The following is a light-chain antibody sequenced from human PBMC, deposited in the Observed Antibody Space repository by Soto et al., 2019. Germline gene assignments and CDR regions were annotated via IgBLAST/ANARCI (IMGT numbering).Light chain of an antibody. CDR2: GNS. CDR3: QSYDSSLSSV. J-gene: IGLJ1*01. Sequence: QSVLTQPPSVSGAPGQRVTISCTGSSSNNGAGYDVHWYQQLPGTAPKLLIYGNSNRPSGVPDRFSGSKSGTSASLAITGLQAEDEADYYCQSYDSSLSSVFGTGTKLTV. V-gene: IGLV1-40*01. CDR1: SSNNGAGYD.